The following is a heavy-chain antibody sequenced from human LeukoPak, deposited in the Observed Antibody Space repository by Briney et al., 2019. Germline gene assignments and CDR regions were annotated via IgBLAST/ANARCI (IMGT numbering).Heavy chain of an antibody. D-gene: IGHD3-3*01. CDR1: GYTFTSYG. Sequence: ASVKVSCKASGYTFTSYGISWVRQAPGQGLEWMGWISAYNGNTNYAQKLQGRVTMTTDTSTSTAYMELRSQRSDDTAVYYCARAYYDFWSGYSTTYYYYYMDVWGKGTTATVSS. V-gene: IGHV1-18*01. J-gene: IGHJ6*03. CDR3: ARAYYDFWSGYSTTYYYYYMDV. CDR2: ISAYNGNT.